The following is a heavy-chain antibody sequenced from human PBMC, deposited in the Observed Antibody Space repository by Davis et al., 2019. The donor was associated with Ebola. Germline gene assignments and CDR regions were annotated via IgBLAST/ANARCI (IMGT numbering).Heavy chain of an antibody. J-gene: IGHJ4*02. V-gene: IGHV3-23*01. CDR1: GFTFSSFA. Sequence: PGGSLRLSCAASGFTFSSFAMTWVRQAPGKGLEWVSSISSDGAKIYNADSMKGRFTISRDNSKNTVDLHMNSLRVEDTAVYYCAKRWQVRYFGYWGQGTLVTVSS. CDR3: AKRWQVRYFGY. D-gene: IGHD4-23*01. CDR2: ISSDGAKI.